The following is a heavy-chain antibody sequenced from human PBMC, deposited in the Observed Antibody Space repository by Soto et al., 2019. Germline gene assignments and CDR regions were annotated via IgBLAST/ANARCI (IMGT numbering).Heavy chain of an antibody. CDR1: GFTVSGNY. J-gene: IGHJ6*02. Sequence: GGSLRLSCAASGFTVSGNYMSWVRQAPGKGLEWVSVIYSDGTTYYADSVKGRFTISRDNSKNTLYLQMNSLRAEDTAVYYCARDCSSTSCYTPHYGMDVWGQGTTVTVSS. D-gene: IGHD2-2*02. CDR3: ARDCSSTSCYTPHYGMDV. CDR2: IYSDGTT. V-gene: IGHV3-53*01.